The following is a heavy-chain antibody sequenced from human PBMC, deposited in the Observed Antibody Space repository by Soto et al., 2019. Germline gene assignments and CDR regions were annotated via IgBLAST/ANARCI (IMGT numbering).Heavy chain of an antibody. V-gene: IGHV3-11*03. D-gene: IGHD2-2*01. CDR2: ISSSSSYT. CDR1: GFTFSDYY. J-gene: IGHJ3*02. Sequence: GGSLRLSCAASGFTFSDYYMSWIRQAPGKGLEWVSYISSSSSYTNYADSVKGRFTISRDNAKNSLYLQMNSLRAEDTAVYYCARSAQHDAFDIWGQGTMVTVS. CDR3: ARSAQHDAFDI.